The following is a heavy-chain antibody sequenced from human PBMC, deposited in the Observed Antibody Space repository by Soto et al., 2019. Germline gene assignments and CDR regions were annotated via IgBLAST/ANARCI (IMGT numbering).Heavy chain of an antibody. Sequence: PGGSLRLSCAASGFIFSTCSMSWVRQAPGKGLEWVSAISGGGDTTSYADSVKGRFTVSRDGSKNTLYLQMSSLRAEDTALYYCAKGRGGSGSLTPRVDFWGQGTLVTVSS. V-gene: IGHV3-23*01. CDR2: ISGGGDTT. CDR3: AKGRGGSGSLTPRVDF. J-gene: IGHJ4*02. D-gene: IGHD3-10*01. CDR1: GFIFSTCS.